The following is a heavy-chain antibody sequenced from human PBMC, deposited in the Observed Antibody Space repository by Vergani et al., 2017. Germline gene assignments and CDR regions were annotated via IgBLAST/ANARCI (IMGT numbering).Heavy chain of an antibody. V-gene: IGHV4-38-2*01. Sequence: QVQLQESGPGLVKPSETLSLTCGVSGYSISSGYSWGWIRQPPRKGLEWIGSIDHSGTTSYKASLKSPVTISVDTSNIQFSLQLRSVTAADTAVYYCATLLTGGIDYWGQGTLVTVSS. D-gene: IGHD3-16*01. CDR2: IDHSGTT. CDR3: ATLLTGGIDY. CDR1: GYSISSGYS. J-gene: IGHJ4*02.